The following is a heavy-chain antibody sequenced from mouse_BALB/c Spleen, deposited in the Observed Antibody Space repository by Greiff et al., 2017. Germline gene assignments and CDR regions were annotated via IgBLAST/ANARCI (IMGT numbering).Heavy chain of an antibody. CDR2: IHPSDSEN. J-gene: IGHJ4*01. CDR1: GYSFTSYW. Sequence: QVQLQQPGAELVRPGASVKLSCKASGYSFTSYWMNWVKQRPGQGLECIGMIHPSDSENRLNQKFKDTATLTVDKSSSTAYMQLSRPTSEDSAVYYCAKYGKGYAMDYWGQGTSVTVSS. CDR3: AKYGKGYAMDY. D-gene: IGHD2-10*02. V-gene: IGHV1S82*01.